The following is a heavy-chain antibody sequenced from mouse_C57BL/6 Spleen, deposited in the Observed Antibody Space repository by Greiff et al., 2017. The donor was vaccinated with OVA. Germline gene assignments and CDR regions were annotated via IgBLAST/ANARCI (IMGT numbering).Heavy chain of an antibody. CDR3: ARGDGYYEVAY. CDR2: INPGSGGT. CDR1: GYAFTNYL. D-gene: IGHD2-3*01. V-gene: IGHV1-54*01. Sequence: VQLVESGAELVRPGTSVKVSCKASGYAFTNYLIEWVKQRPGQGLEWIGVINPGSGGTNYNEKFKGKATLTADKSPSTAYMQLSSLTSEDSAVYFCARGDGYYEVAYWGQGTLVTVSA. J-gene: IGHJ3*01.